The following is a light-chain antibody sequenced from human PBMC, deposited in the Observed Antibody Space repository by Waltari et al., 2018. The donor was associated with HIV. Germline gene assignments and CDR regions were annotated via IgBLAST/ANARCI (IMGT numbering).Light chain of an antibody. CDR1: QTIGRS. Sequence: DIQMTQSPSSLSASVGDRVTISCRASQTIGRSLNWYHQEPGKAPKLLIFNLSTLQTGVPSRFSGDGSGTDFTLTISSLHFEDFATYFCQQSYSSPVTFGRGTRLEIK. CDR2: NLS. CDR3: QQSYSSPVT. V-gene: IGKV1-39*01. J-gene: IGKJ5*01.